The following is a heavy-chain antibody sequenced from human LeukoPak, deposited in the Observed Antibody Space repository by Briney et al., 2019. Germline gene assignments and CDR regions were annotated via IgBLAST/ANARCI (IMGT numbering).Heavy chain of an antibody. D-gene: IGHD2-15*01. J-gene: IGHJ4*02. CDR1: GGPISSYY. V-gene: IGHV4-59*01. Sequence: SETLSLTCTVSGGPISSYYWSWIRQPPGKGLEWIGYIYYSGSTNYNPSLKSRVTISVDTSKNQFSLKLSSVTAADTAVYYCARESCSGGSCPLDYWGQGTLVTVSS. CDR2: IYYSGST. CDR3: ARESCSGGSCPLDY.